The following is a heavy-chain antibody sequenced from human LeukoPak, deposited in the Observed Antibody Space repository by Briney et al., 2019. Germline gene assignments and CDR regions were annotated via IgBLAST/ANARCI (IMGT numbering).Heavy chain of an antibody. CDR1: GFTFDDYT. J-gene: IGHJ4*02. CDR3: AKDAVYDSSGYLDY. Sequence: GGSLRLSCAASGFTFDDYTMHWVRQAPGKGLEWVSGISWNSGSIGYADSVKGRFTISRDNAKNSLYLQMNSLRAEDMALYYCAKDAVYDSSGYLDYWGQGTLVTVSS. D-gene: IGHD3-22*01. V-gene: IGHV3-9*03. CDR2: ISWNSGSI.